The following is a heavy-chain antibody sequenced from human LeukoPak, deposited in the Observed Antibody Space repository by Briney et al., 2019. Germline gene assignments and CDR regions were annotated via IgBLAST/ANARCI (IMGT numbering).Heavy chain of an antibody. Sequence: GGSLRLSCAASGFTFSSYSMNWVRQAPGKGPEWVSSISSSSSYIYYADSVKGRFTISRDNAKNSLYLQMNSLRAEDTAVYYCATYSGSYQPPFDYWGQGTLVTVSS. CDR1: GFTFSSYS. D-gene: IGHD1-26*01. V-gene: IGHV3-21*01. J-gene: IGHJ4*02. CDR3: ATYSGSYQPPFDY. CDR2: ISSSSSYI.